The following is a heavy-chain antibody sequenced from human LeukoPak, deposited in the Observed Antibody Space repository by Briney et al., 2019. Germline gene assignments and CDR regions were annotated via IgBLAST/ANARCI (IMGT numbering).Heavy chain of an antibody. Sequence: GGSLRLSCAASGFTFSSYCMHWVRQAPGKGLEWVAVIWYDGSNKYYADSVRGRFTISRDNSKNTLYLQMNSLRAEDTAVYYCARDVSYGYVDYWGQGTLVTVSS. D-gene: IGHD5-18*01. CDR3: ARDVSYGYVDY. V-gene: IGHV3-33*01. CDR1: GFTFSSYC. J-gene: IGHJ4*02. CDR2: IWYDGSNK.